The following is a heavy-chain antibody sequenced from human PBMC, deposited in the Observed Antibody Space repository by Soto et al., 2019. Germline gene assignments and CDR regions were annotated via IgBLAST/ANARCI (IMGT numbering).Heavy chain of an antibody. Sequence: ASVKVSCKVSGYTLPELSMHWVRQAPGKGLEWMGGFDPEDGETIYAQKFQGRVTITRDTSASTAYMELSSLRSEDTAVYYCARENRPGHIVLVPAATPYYSFYGMDVWGQ. J-gene: IGHJ6*02. D-gene: IGHD2-2*01. CDR2: FDPEDGET. CDR1: GYTLPELS. CDR3: ARENRPGHIVLVPAATPYYSFYGMDV. V-gene: IGHV1-24*01.